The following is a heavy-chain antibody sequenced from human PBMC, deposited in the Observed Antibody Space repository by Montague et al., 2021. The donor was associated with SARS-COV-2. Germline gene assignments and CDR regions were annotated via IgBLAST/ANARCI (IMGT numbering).Heavy chain of an antibody. D-gene: IGHD2-15*01. J-gene: IGHJ4*02. CDR2: IYYSGST. V-gene: IGHV4-39*01. CDR1: GGSISSSSYY. Sequence: SETLSLTCTVSGGSISSSSYYWGWIRQPPGKGLEWIGSIYYSGSTYYNPSLKSRVTISVDTSKNQFSLKLSSVTAADTAVYYCARLASGWWELTLDYWGLGTLVTVSS. CDR3: ARLASGWWELTLDY.